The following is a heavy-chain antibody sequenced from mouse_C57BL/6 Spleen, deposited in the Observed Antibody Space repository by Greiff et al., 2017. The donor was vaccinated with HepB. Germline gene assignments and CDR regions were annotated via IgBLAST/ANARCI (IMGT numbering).Heavy chain of an antibody. CDR1: GYAFSSSW. J-gene: IGHJ4*01. CDR3: ARLYYGYYYAMDY. CDR2: IYPGDGDT. D-gene: IGHD2-1*01. V-gene: IGHV1-82*01. Sequence: QVQLKESGPELVKPGASVKISCKASGYAFSSSWMNWVKQRPGKGLEWIGRIYPGDGDTNYNGKFKGKATLTADKSSSTAYMQLSSLTSEDSAVYFCARLYYGYYYAMDYWGQGTSVTVSS.